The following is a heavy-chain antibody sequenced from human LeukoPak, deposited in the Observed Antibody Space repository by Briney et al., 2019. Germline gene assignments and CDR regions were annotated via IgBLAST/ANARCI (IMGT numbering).Heavy chain of an antibody. V-gene: IGHV1-2*02. CDR3: AVTTYYYDSSGYSPFDY. J-gene: IGHJ4*02. CDR1: GYTFTGYY. D-gene: IGHD3-22*01. Sequence: ASVKVSCKASGYTFTGYYMHWVRQAPGQGLGWMGWINPNSGGTNYGQKFQGRVTMTRDTSISTAYMELSRLRSDDTAVYYCAVTTYYYDSSGYSPFDYWGQGTLVTVSS. CDR2: INPNSGGT.